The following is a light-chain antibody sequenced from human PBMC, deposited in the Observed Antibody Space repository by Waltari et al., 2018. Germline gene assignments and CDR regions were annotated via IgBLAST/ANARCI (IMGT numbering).Light chain of an antibody. CDR1: SHDGGNYTL. CDR2: EVT. J-gene: IGLJ1*01. CDR3: CSYAGTTSIYV. V-gene: IGLV2-23*02. Sequence: QAALTQPASVSGAPGEANTIPCTGTSHDGGNYTLVSWYQQHPDKAPKLIIFEVTKRPSTCSIPFSGAKSGSTASLTIVGLQAEDDADYYCCSYAGTTSIYVFGSGTKVTVL.